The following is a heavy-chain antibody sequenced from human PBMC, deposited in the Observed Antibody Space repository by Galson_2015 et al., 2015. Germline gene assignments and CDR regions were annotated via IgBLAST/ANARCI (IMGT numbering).Heavy chain of an antibody. CDR1: GFTFSNYG. D-gene: IGHD6-19*01. CDR3: ARDSSGPGY. V-gene: IGHV3-53*01. J-gene: IGHJ4*02. CDR2: IYSGSGT. Sequence: SLRLSCAASGFTFSNYGMHWVRQAPGKGLEWVSVIYSGSGTYYADSVKGRFTISRDNSKNTLYLQMNSLRAEDTAVYYCARDSSGPGYWGQGTLVTVSS.